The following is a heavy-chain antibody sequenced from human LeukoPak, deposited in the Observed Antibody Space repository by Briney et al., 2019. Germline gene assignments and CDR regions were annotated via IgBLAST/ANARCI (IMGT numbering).Heavy chain of an antibody. Sequence: PSQTLSLTCTVSGGSISSGDYYWSWTRQPPGKGLEWIGYIYYSGSTYYNPSLKSRVTISVDTSKNQFSLKLSSVTAADTAVYYCAGHQWMYNWFDPWGQGTLVTVSS. V-gene: IGHV4-30-4*08. J-gene: IGHJ5*02. D-gene: IGHD5-12*01. CDR3: AGHQWMYNWFDP. CDR1: GGSISSGDYY. CDR2: IYYSGST.